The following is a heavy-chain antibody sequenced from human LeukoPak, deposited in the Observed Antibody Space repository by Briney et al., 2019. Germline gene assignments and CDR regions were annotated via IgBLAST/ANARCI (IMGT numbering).Heavy chain of an antibody. D-gene: IGHD1-26*01. J-gene: IGHJ4*02. CDR1: GYAFTNYD. CDR2: MNPNSGNT. V-gene: IGHV1-8*02. Sequence: GASVKVSCKTSGYAFTNYDINWVRQATGQGLEWMGWMNPNSGNTGYAQKFQGRVTMTRNTSISTAYMELSSLRSEDTAVYYCARGQSSRSGSYYYWGQGTLVTVSS. CDR3: ARGQSSRSGSYYY.